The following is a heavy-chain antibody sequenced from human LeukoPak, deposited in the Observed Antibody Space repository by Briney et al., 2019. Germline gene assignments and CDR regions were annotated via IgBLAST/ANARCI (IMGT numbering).Heavy chain of an antibody. CDR1: GFTFSSYS. D-gene: IGHD3-10*02. CDR2: ISSSSSTI. V-gene: IGHV3-48*01. CDR3: ARDMLGEPHPLAYFDY. Sequence: LGGSLRLSCAASGFTFSSYSMNWVRQAPGKGLEWVSYISSSSSTIYYADSVKGRFTISRDNAKNSLYLQMNSLRAEDTAVYYCARDMLGEPHPLAYFDYWGQGTLVTVSS. J-gene: IGHJ4*02.